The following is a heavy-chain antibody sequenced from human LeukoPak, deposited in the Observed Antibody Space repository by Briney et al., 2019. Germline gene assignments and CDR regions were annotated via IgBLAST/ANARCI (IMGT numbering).Heavy chain of an antibody. V-gene: IGHV3-30*03. CDR2: ISYDGGNK. CDR1: GFTFSNYG. J-gene: IGHJ6*02. Sequence: GGSLRLSCAASGFTFSNYGMHWVRQAPGKGLEWVAFISYDGGNKYYADSVKGRFTISRDNSKNTLYLQMNSLRAEDTAVYYCARDYSSSSIPYYYYYYGMDVWGQGTTVTVSS. D-gene: IGHD6-6*01. CDR3: ARDYSSSSIPYYYYYYGMDV.